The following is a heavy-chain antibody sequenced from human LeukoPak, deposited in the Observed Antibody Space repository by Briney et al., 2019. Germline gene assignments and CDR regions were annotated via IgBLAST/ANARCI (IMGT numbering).Heavy chain of an antibody. CDR2: ISYDGSNK. J-gene: IGHJ6*04. CDR3: AREDYDILAGYYCYGMGG. V-gene: IGHV3-30*03. D-gene: IGHD3-9*01. Sequence: GGSLRLSCAASGFTFSSYGMHWVRQAPGKGLEWVAVISYDGSNKYYADSVKGRFTISRDNSKNTLYLQMNSLRAEDTAVYYCAREDYDILAGYYCYGMGGWGKGTTVTVSS. CDR1: GFTFSSYG.